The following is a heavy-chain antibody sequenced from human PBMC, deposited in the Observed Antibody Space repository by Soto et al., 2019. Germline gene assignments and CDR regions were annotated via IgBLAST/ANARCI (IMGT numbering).Heavy chain of an antibody. D-gene: IGHD2-15*01. CDR2: IYHSGGT. CDR1: GGSISSGGYS. CDR3: ARESCSGGSCIFDY. J-gene: IGHJ4*02. V-gene: IGHV4-30-2*01. Sequence: PSETLSLTCAVSGGSISSGGYSWSWIRQPPGKGLEWIGYIYHSGGTYYNPSLKSRVTISVDRSKNQFSLKLSSVTAADTAVYYCARESCSGGSCIFDYWGQGTLVTVSS.